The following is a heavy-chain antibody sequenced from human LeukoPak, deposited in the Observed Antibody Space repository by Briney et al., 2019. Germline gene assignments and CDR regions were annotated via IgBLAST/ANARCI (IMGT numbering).Heavy chain of an antibody. CDR1: GFTFDDYA. D-gene: IGHD4-17*01. Sequence: PGGSLRLSCAASGFTFDDYAMHWVRQAPGKGLEWVSGINWNGGSTGYADSVKGRFTISRDNAKNSLYLQMNSLRAEDTALYYCARGRGLHTYNLDYWGQGTLVTVSS. V-gene: IGHV3-20*04. CDR3: ARGRGLHTYNLDY. CDR2: INWNGGST. J-gene: IGHJ4*02.